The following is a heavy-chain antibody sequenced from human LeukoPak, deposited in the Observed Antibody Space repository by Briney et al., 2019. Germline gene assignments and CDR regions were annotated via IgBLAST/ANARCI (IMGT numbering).Heavy chain of an antibody. CDR2: IKSKTSGGTI. J-gene: IGHJ4*02. CDR1: GFDFSFTW. D-gene: IGHD5-12*01. V-gene: IGHV3-15*01. Sequence: GGSLRLSCAASGFDFSFTWMSWVRQAPGKGLELVGRIKSKTSGGTIDYAAPVRGRFTISRDDTENMVFLQMSSLKIEDTAVYYCTRESGYKTSPQRGFDSWGQGILVTVSS. CDR3: TRESGYKTSPQRGFDS.